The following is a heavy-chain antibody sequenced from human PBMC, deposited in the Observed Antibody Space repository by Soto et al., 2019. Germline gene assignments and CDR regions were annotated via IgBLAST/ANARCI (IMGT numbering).Heavy chain of an antibody. D-gene: IGHD6-13*01. CDR2: IHTTDGT. J-gene: IGHJ4*02. CDR3: ARALASAAGLYFDF. Sequence: SETLSLTCTVSGGSISSYYWSWIRQPAGKGMEWIGRIHTTDGTNYNPSLKSRVTMSIDTSNNQFSLKLSSLTAADTAVYYCARALASAAGLYFDFWGQGTLVTVSS. V-gene: IGHV4-4*07. CDR1: GGSISSYY.